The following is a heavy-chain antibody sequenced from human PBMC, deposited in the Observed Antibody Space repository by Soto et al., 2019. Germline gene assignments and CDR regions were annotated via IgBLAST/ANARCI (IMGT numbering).Heavy chain of an antibody. CDR3: ARGTLRNWFDP. CDR1: GGSFSGYY. V-gene: IGHV4-34*01. D-gene: IGHD3-3*01. J-gene: IGHJ5*02. Sequence: PSETLSLTCAVYGGSFSGYYWSWIRQPPGKGLEWIGEINHSGSTNYNPSLKSRVTISVDTSKNQLARKLSSVTAADTAVYYCARGTLRNWFDPWGQGTLVTAPQ. CDR2: INHSGST.